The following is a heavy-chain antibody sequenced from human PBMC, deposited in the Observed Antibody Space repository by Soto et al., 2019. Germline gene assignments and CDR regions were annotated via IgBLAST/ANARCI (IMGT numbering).Heavy chain of an antibody. CDR2: ISSNGGST. CDR3: ARGGGYTLYYYCMDV. J-gene: IGHJ6*03. Sequence: EVQLVESGGGLVQPGGSLRLSCAASGFTFSSYAMHWVRQAPGKGLEYVSAISSNGGSTYYANSVKDRFTISRDNSKNTLYLQMGSLRAEDMAVYYCARGGGYTLYYYCMDVWGKGTTVTVSS. D-gene: IGHD5-12*01. V-gene: IGHV3-64*01. CDR1: GFTFSSYA.